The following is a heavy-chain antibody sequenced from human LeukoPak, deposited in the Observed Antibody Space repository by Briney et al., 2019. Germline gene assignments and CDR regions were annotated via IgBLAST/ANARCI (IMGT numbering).Heavy chain of an antibody. CDR3: ARDKSSSSPVDHYYYYMDV. CDR1: GGSISSYY. J-gene: IGHJ6*03. D-gene: IGHD6-6*01. CDR2: IYYSGST. Sequence: SETLSLTCTVPGGSISSYYWSWVRQPPGKGLEWIGYIYYSGSTNYNPSLKSRVTISVDTSKNQFSLKLSSVTAADTAVYYGARDKSSSSPVDHYYYYMDVWGKGTTVTVSS. V-gene: IGHV4-59*01.